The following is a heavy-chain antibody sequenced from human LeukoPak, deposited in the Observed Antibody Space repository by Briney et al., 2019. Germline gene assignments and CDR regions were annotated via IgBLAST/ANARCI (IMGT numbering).Heavy chain of an antibody. V-gene: IGHV1-2*02. CDR3: ARVTHNYYDSSGYYAFDI. Sequence: GASVKVSCKASGGTFSSYAISWVRQAPGQGLEWMGWINPNSGGTNYAQKFQGRVTMTRDTSISTAYMELSRLRSDDTAVYYCARVTHNYYDSSGYYAFDIWGQGTMVTVSS. D-gene: IGHD3-22*01. CDR2: INPNSGGT. CDR1: GGTFSSYA. J-gene: IGHJ3*02.